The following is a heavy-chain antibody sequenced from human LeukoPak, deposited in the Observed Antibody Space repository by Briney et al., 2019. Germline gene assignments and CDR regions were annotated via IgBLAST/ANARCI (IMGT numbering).Heavy chain of an antibody. CDR1: GVSISSYY. J-gene: IGHJ6*02. CDR2: IYYSGST. Sequence: SETLSLTCTVSGVSISSYYWSWIRQPPGKGLEWIGYIYYSGSTNYNPSLKSRVTISVDTSKNQFSLKLSSVTAADTAVYYCARISSSWYLKNYGMDVWGQGTTVTVSS. CDR3: ARISSSWYLKNYGMDV. D-gene: IGHD6-13*01. V-gene: IGHV4-59*01.